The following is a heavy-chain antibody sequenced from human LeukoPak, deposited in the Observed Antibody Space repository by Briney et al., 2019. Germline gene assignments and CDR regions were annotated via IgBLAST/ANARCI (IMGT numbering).Heavy chain of an antibody. J-gene: IGHJ2*01. Sequence: GGSLRLSCAASGFTFSSYWMHWVRQAPGKGLVWVSRINNDGSSTSYADSVKGRFTISRDNSNNTLYLQMNSLRAEDAAVYYCARDLSGDWYFDLWGRGTLVTVSS. V-gene: IGHV3-74*01. CDR1: GFTFSSYW. CDR2: INNDGSST. CDR3: ARDLSGDWYFDL. D-gene: IGHD7-27*01.